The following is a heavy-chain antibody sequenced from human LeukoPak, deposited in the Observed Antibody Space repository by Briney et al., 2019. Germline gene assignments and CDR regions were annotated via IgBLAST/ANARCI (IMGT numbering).Heavy chain of an antibody. CDR3: AREDGYCSGGNCYSYFDS. CDR1: GFTFSHFW. Sequence: GGSLRLSCAASGFTFSHFWMSWVRQAPGKGLEWVAYIKKTGSETYYVNSVKGRFTITRDNTRNSLFLQMYSLRAEDTAVYFCAREDGYCSGGNCYSYFDSWGQGTLVTVSS. V-gene: IGHV3-7*01. CDR2: IKKTGSET. D-gene: IGHD2-15*01. J-gene: IGHJ4*02.